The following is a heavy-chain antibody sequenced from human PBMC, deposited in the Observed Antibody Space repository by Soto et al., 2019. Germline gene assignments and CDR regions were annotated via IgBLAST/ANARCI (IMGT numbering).Heavy chain of an antibody. CDR1: GGSISSSSYY. CDR2: IYYSGST. Sequence: PSETLSLTCTVSGGSISSSSYYWGWIRQPPGKGLEWIGTIYYSGSTFYNPSLRSRITINPDTSKNQFSLQLNSVTPEDTAVYYCAREGRWGYSYRYYYYYGMDVWGQGTTVTVSS. J-gene: IGHJ6*02. CDR3: AREGRWGYSYRYYYYYGMDV. V-gene: IGHV4-39*02. D-gene: IGHD5-18*01.